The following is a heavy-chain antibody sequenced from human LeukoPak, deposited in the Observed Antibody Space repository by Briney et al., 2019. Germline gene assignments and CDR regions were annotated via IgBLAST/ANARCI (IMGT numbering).Heavy chain of an antibody. CDR2: IYYSGST. V-gene: IGHV4-59*08. D-gene: IGHD4/OR15-4a*01. J-gene: IGHJ4*02. CDR3: ARHDVRSMVAYYFDY. Sequence: PSETLSLTCTVSGGSISSYYWSWIRQPPGKGLEWIGYIYYSGSTNYNPSLKSRVTISVDTSKIQFSLKLSSVTAADTAVYYCARHDVRSMVAYYFDYWGQGTLVTVSS. CDR1: GGSISSYY.